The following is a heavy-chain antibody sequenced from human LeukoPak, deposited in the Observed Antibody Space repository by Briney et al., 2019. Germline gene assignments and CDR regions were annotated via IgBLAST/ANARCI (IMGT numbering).Heavy chain of an antibody. CDR2: IYYSGST. CDR3: ARAVYGDYVMYYFDY. Sequence: SEALSLTCTVSGGSISSYYWSWIRQPPGKGLEWIGYIYYSGSTNYNPSLKSRVTISVDTSKNQFSLKLSSVTAADTAVYCCARAVYGDYVMYYFDYWGQGTLVTVSS. CDR1: GGSISSYY. V-gene: IGHV4-59*01. J-gene: IGHJ4*02. D-gene: IGHD4-17*01.